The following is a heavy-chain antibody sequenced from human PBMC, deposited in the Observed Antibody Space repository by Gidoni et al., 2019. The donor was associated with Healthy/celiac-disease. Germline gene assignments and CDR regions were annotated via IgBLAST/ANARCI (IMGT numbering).Heavy chain of an antibody. Sequence: EVQLLESGGGLVQPGGSLRLSCAASGFTFSSYAMSWVRQAPGKGLEWVSAISGSGGSTYYADSVKGRFTISRDNSKNTLYLQMNSLRAEDTAVYYCAKGLEYYYDSSGYYYWGFDYWGQGTLVTVSS. CDR2: ISGSGGST. V-gene: IGHV3-23*01. D-gene: IGHD3-22*01. CDR3: AKGLEYYYDSSGYYYWGFDY. CDR1: GFTFSSYA. J-gene: IGHJ4*02.